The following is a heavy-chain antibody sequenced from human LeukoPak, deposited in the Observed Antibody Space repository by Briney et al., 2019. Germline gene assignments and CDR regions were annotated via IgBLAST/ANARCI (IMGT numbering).Heavy chain of an antibody. J-gene: IGHJ3*02. D-gene: IGHD5-24*01. CDR1: GYSISSGYY. Sequence: PSETLSLTCAVSGYSISSGYYWGWIRQPPGKGLELIGSIYHSGSTYYNPSLKSRVTISVDTSKNQFSLKLSSVTAADTAVYYCARRHQNRRDGYKKTAFDIWGQGTMVTVSS. CDR2: IYHSGST. CDR3: ARRHQNRRDGYKKTAFDI. V-gene: IGHV4-38-2*01.